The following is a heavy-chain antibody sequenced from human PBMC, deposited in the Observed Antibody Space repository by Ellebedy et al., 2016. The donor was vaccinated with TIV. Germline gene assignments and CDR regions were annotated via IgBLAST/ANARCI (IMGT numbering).Heavy chain of an antibody. D-gene: IGHD1-1*01. J-gene: IGHJ6*02. CDR1: GFTFQDYA. CDR3: VKDLQPGGADV. Sequence: SLKISXGGSGFTFQDYAMHWVRQVPGKGLEWVSGIIWKLGRIGYADSVKGRFTISRDNAKNSLYLQMNSLRAEDTALYYCVKDLQPGGADVWGQGTTVTVSS. V-gene: IGHV3-9*01. CDR2: IIWKLGRI.